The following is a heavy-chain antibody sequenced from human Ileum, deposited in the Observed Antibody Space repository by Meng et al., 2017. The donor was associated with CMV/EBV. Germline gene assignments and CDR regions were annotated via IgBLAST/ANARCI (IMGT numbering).Heavy chain of an antibody. CDR2: INWNGGST. V-gene: IGHV3-20*04. CDR1: GFTFDDYG. CDR3: ARDHSMYCPRTTCYGT. J-gene: IGHJ5*01. Sequence: GESLKISCAASGFTFDDYGMSWVRQAPGKGLEWVSGINWNGGSTGYADSVKGRFTISRDNAKNSLYLQMNSLRAGDTAVYYCARDHSMYCPRTTCYGTWGQGIQV. D-gene: IGHD2-2*01.